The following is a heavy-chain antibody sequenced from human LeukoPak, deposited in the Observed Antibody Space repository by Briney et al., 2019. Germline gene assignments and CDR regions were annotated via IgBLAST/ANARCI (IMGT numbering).Heavy chain of an antibody. CDR2: FDPEDGET. J-gene: IGHJ4*02. CDR3: ATVSYDYVWGSYLQFDY. D-gene: IGHD3-16*02. V-gene: IGHV1-24*01. Sequence: ASVKVSCKVSGYTLTELSMHWVRQAPGKGLEWMGGFDPEDGETIYAQKFQGRVTMTEDTSTDTAYMELSSLRSEDTAAYYCATVSYDYVWGSYLQFDYWGQGALVTVSS. CDR1: GYTLTELS.